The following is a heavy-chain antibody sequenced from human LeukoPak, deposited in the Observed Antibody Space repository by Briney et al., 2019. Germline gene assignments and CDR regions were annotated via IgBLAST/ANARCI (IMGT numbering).Heavy chain of an antibody. CDR2: IYSGGST. CDR1: GFTVSSNY. V-gene: IGHV3-53*01. Sequence: GGSLRLSCAASGFTVSSNYMSWVRQAPGKGLEWVSVIYSGGSTYYADSVKGRFTISRDNSKNTVYLQMNSLRAEDTAVYYCAKDRPGYSSGWPENYWGQGTLVTVSS. CDR3: AKDRPGYSSGWPENY. D-gene: IGHD6-19*01. J-gene: IGHJ4*02.